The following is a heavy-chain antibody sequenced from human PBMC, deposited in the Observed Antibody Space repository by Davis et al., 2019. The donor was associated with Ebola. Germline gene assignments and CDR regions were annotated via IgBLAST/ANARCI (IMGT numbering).Heavy chain of an antibody. CDR2: INNGGST. J-gene: IGHJ3*02. D-gene: IGHD5-18*01. CDR1: GGSISSSSYY. CDR3: ATIEDTDMVGAFDI. V-gene: IGHV4-39*01. Sequence: SETLSLTCTVSGGSISSSSYYWGWIRQPPGKGLEWIGSINNGGSTSFNPSLKSRVTMSVDTSKNQLSLQLSSLTAADTAVYYCATIEDTDMVGAFDIWGQGTMVTVSS.